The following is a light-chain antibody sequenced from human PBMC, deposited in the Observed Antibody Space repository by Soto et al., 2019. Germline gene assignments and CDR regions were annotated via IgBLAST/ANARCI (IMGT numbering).Light chain of an antibody. Sequence: QSVLTQPASVSGSPGQSITISCTGTSSDIGAYNFVSWYQQHPGKAPKLMLYDVNIRPSGVSNRFSGSKSGNTASLTISALKAEDEADYYCTSWTTSTTMIFGGGTKVTVL. J-gene: IGLJ2*01. CDR3: TSWTTSTTMI. CDR2: DVN. CDR1: SSDIGAYNF. V-gene: IGLV2-14*03.